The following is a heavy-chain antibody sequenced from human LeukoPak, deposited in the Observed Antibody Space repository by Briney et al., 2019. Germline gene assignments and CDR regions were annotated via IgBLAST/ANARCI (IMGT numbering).Heavy chain of an antibody. V-gene: IGHV1-69*05. Sequence: ASVKVSCKASGGTFTNHAFNWVRQAPGQGLEWMGRIIPIFDSAHYAQRFQGRITITTDESSTTAYMTLSSLTSDDTAVYYCASQDASIYSESSTSPTYSDWGQGTLVTVSS. D-gene: IGHD3-22*01. CDR3: ASQDASIYSESSTSPTYSD. CDR1: GGTFTNHA. CDR2: IIPIFDSA. J-gene: IGHJ4*02.